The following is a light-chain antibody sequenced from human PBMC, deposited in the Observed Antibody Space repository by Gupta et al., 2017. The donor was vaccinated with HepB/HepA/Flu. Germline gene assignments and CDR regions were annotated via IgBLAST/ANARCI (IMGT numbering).Light chain of an antibody. V-gene: IGLV2-11*01. CDR3: CSYAGSDTYVV. CDR1: SSDVGSYNY. J-gene: IGLJ2*01. Sequence: QSALTQPRSVSGSPGQSVTISCTGTSSDVGSYNYVSWYQQHPGKAPKLMISDVNKRPSGVPERFSGSKSGNTAFLTISGLQAEDEADYYCCSYAGSDTYVVFGGGTQLTVL. CDR2: DVN.